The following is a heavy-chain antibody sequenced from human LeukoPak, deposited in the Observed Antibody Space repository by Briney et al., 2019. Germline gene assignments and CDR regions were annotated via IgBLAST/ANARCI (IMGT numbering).Heavy chain of an antibody. V-gene: IGHV4-31*03. D-gene: IGHD5-12*01. CDR3: ARAHGSGGDYFDY. CDR1: GGSISSGAYF. CDR2: IYYSGTT. J-gene: IGHJ4*02. Sequence: SETLSLTCTVSGGSISSGAYFWSWIRQHPGKGLEWIGVIYYSGTTYYNPSLKSRLTLSKDTSKNHFSLTLSSVTAADTAVYYCARAHGSGGDYFDYWGQGTLVTVSS.